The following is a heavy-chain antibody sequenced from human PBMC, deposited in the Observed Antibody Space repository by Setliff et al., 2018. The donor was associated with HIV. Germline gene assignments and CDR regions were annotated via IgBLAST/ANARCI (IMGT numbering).Heavy chain of an antibody. CDR2: ISSSSSTI. CDR1: GFTFSNYE. D-gene: IGHD3-10*01. V-gene: IGHV3-48*01. Sequence: PGGSLRLSCAASGFTFSNYEMNWVRQAPGKGLEWVSYISSSSSTIYYADSAKGRFTISRDNAKNSLFLQMNSLRAEDTAVYYCARGTSAYGITAEYFQHWGQGNLVTVSS. CDR3: ARGTSAYGITAEYFQH. J-gene: IGHJ1*01.